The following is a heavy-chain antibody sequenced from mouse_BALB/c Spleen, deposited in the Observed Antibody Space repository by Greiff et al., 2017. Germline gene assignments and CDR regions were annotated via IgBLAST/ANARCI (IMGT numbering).Heavy chain of an antibody. J-gene: IGHJ2*01. V-gene: IGHV1-62-2*01. CDR3: ARHGLHYDGFDY. CDR2: FYPGSGSI. Sequence: VQLQQSGAELVKPGASVKLSCKASGYTFTEYIIHWVKQRSGQGLEWIGWFYPGSGSIKYNEKFKDKATLNEDNTSSIVYMVLSRLTSEDSAVYFCARHGLHYDGFDYWGQGTTLTVSS. D-gene: IGHD1-2*01. CDR1: GYTFTEYI.